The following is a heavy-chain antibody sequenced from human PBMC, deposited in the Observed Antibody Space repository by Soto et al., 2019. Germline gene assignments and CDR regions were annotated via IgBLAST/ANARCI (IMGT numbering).Heavy chain of an antibody. D-gene: IGHD2-15*01. J-gene: IGHJ4*02. CDR2: IHHSGST. Sequence: AVFGGNSVDFGWSWIRKTPGTGLEWIGEIHHSGSTYYNPSLKSRVTLSVDTSKNQFSLKLNSVTAADTAVYYCASPGYCSDGTCYPDYWGQGTLVTVSS. V-gene: IGHV4-34*01. CDR1: GGNSVDFG. CDR3: ASPGYCSDGTCYPDY.